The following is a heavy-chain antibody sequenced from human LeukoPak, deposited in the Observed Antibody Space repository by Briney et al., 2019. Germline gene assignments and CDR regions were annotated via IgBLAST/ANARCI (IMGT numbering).Heavy chain of an antibody. V-gene: IGHV4-30-4*01. CDR1: GGSISSGDYY. D-gene: IGHD2-15*01. CDR2: IYYSGST. CDR3: ARGPRRNIRVAASGWFDP. J-gene: IGHJ5*02. Sequence: KPSQTLSLTCTVSGGSISSGDYYWSWIRQPPGKGLEWIGYIYYSGSTYYNPSLKSRVTISVDTSKNQFSLKLSSVTAADTAVYYCARGPRRNIRVAASGWFDPWGQGTLVTVSS.